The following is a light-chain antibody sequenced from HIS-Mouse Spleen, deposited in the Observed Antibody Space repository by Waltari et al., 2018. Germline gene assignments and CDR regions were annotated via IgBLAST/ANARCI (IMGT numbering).Light chain of an antibody. CDR1: KGIRSY. V-gene: IGKV1-9*01. CDR3: QQLNSYPPT. J-gene: IGKJ1*01. Sequence: DIQLTQTPSFLSASVGDRVTITCRASKGIRSYLAWYQQKPGKAPKLMIYAASTLQSGVPSRFSGSGSGTEFTLTISSLQPEDFATYYCQQLNSYPPTFGQGTKVEIK. CDR2: AAS.